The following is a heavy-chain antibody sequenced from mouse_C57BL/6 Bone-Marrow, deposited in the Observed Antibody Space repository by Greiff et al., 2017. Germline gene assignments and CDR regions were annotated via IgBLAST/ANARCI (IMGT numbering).Heavy chain of an antibody. J-gene: IGHJ3*01. V-gene: IGHV1-82*01. CDR1: GYAFSSSW. Sequence: QVQLQQSGPELVKPGASVKISCKASGYAFSSSWMNWVKQRPGKGLEWIGRIYPGDGDTNYNGKFKGKATLTADKSSSTAYMQLSSLTSEDSAVYFCAREGGLIYYGNFWFADWGQGTLVTVSA. CDR2: IYPGDGDT. CDR3: AREGGLIYYGNFWFAD. D-gene: IGHD2-1*01.